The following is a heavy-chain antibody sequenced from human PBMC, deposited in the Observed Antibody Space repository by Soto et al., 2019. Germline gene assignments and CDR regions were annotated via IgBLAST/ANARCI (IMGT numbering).Heavy chain of an antibody. CDR2: IIPIFGTA. CDR3: ARVAETGYTSGWYDFDY. Sequence: QVQLVQSGADVKKPGSSVKVSCKVSGGTFSNYAFTWVRQGPGQGLEWMGGIIPIFGTANYARQFKGRVAISADKSTTTTYMELSNLTSEDTAVYYCARVAETGYTSGWYDFDYWGQGSLVTVSS. J-gene: IGHJ4*02. V-gene: IGHV1-69*14. D-gene: IGHD6-19*01. CDR1: GGTFSNYA.